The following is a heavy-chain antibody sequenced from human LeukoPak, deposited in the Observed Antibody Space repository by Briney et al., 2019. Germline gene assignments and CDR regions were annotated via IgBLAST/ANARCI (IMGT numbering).Heavy chain of an antibody. V-gene: IGHV3-23*01. J-gene: IGHJ4*02. CDR3: AKEGLNYDILTGYYWSDYFDY. Sequence: PGGSLRLSCAASGFTFSSYAMSWVRQAPGKGLEWVSAISGSGGSTYYADSVKGRFTISGDNSKNTLYLQMNSLRAEDTAVYYCAKEGLNYDILTGYYWSDYFDYWGQGTLVTVSS. D-gene: IGHD3-9*01. CDR2: ISGSGGST. CDR1: GFTFSSYA.